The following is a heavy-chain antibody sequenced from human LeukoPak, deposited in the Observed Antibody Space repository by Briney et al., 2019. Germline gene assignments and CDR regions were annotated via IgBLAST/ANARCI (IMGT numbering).Heavy chain of an antibody. V-gene: IGHV1-8*01. Sequence: ASVKVSCKVSGYTLTELSMHWVRQATGQGLEWMGWMNPNSGNTGYAQKFQGRVTMTRNTSISTAYMELSSLRSEDTAVYYCARSSRRSSGWSHYWGQGTLVTVSS. CDR1: GYTLTELS. CDR2: MNPNSGNT. J-gene: IGHJ4*02. CDR3: ARSSRRSSGWSHY. D-gene: IGHD6-19*01.